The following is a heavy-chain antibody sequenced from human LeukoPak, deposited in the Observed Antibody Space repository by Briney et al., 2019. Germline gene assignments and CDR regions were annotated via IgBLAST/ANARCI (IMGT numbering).Heavy chain of an antibody. CDR3: AKEQAVAADY. Sequence: PGRSPRLSCAASGFIFSSYGMHWVRQAPGKGLEWVAVISYDGSNKYYADSVKGRFTISRDNSKNTLYLQMNSLRAEDAAVYYCAKEQAVAADYWGQGTLVTVSS. D-gene: IGHD6-19*01. CDR2: ISYDGSNK. CDR1: GFIFSSYG. V-gene: IGHV3-30*18. J-gene: IGHJ4*02.